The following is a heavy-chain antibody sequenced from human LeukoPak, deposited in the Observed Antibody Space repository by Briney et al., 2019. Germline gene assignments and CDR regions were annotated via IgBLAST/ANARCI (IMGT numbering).Heavy chain of an antibody. CDR1: GYTFTDYY. V-gene: IGHV1-2*02. CDR3: ARDLAFGEMVTNRGAFDI. CDR2: INPKSGGT. D-gene: IGHD5-24*01. J-gene: IGHJ3*02. Sequence: GASVTVSCTASGYTFTDYYMHWVRQAPGQGLEWMGWINPKSGGTNYAQKFQGRVTMTRDTSISTAYMELSRLRSDDTAVFYCARDLAFGEMVTNRGAFDIWGQGTMVTVSS.